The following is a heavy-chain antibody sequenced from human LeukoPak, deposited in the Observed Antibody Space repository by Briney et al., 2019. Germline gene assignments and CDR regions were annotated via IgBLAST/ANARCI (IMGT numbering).Heavy chain of an antibody. J-gene: IGHJ5*02. V-gene: IGHV3-74*01. CDR3: VGSSSYNWFDP. CDR1: GFTSSSYW. Sequence: GGSLRLSCVASGFTSSSYWMHWVRQAPGKGLVWVSRINSDGSTTTYADSVKGRFTISRDNAKNTLYLQMNSLRAEDTAVYYCVGSSSYNWFDPWGQGTLVTVSS. CDR2: INSDGSTT. D-gene: IGHD6-6*01.